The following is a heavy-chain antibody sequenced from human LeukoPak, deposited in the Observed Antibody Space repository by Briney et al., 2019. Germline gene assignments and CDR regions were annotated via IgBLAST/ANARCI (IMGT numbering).Heavy chain of an antibody. D-gene: IGHD6-19*01. V-gene: IGHV3-9*03. CDR2: ISWNSGSI. CDR3: AKAGVRDSSGWYYFDY. Sequence: GRSLRLSCAASGFTFDDYAMHWVRQAPGKGLEWVSGISWNSGSIGYADSVKGRFTISRDNAKNSLYLQMNSLRAEDMALCYCAKAGVRDSSGWYYFDYWGQGTLVTVCS. J-gene: IGHJ4*02. CDR1: GFTFDDYA.